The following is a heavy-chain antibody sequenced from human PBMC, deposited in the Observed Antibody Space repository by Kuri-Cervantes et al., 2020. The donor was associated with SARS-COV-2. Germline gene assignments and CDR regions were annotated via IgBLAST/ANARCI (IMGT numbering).Heavy chain of an antibody. D-gene: IGHD2-2*01. CDR3: AKDLEDIVVVPAATVTPLGAFDI. CDR1: GYTFTNYY. J-gene: IGHJ3*02. V-gene: IGHV1-46*01. CDR2: IHPGDGTT. Sequence: ASVKVSCKASGYTFTSGYTFTNYYMHWARQAPGQGLEWVGMIHPGDGTTSYAQKFQGRVTITRDTSTSTIYMELSSLRSEDTAVYYCAKDLEDIVVVPAATVTPLGAFDIWGQGTMVTVSS.